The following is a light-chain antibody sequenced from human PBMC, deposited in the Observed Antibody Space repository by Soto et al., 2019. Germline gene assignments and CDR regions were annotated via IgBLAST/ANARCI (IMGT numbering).Light chain of an antibody. J-gene: IGKJ3*01. Sequence: DIQMTQSPSSLSASVGDRVTITCRASQSISSYLNWYQQKPGKAPKLLIYAASSLQSGVPSRFSGSGSGTDFTLTISSLQHEDVAAYYCQQRYSTLLFTFGPGTKVDIK. V-gene: IGKV1-39*01. CDR3: QQRYSTLLFT. CDR1: QSISSY. CDR2: AAS.